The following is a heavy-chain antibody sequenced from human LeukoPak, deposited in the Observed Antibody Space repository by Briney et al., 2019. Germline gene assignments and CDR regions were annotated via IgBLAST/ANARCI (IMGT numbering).Heavy chain of an antibody. CDR2: INPNSGGT. J-gene: IGHJ4*02. CDR3: ARDQDGYNYDY. V-gene: IGHV1-2*02. Sequence: SVKVSCKASGYTFTGDYVHWVRQAPGQGLEWMGWINPNSGGTNYAQKFQGRVTMTRDTSINTAYMELSRLTSDDTAVYYCARDQDGYNYDYWGQGTLVTVSS. D-gene: IGHD5-24*01. CDR1: GYTFTGDY.